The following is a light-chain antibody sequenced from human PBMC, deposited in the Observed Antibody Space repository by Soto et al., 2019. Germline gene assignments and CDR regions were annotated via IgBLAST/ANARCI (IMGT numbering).Light chain of an antibody. CDR3: SSFTTSDTWV. Sequence: QSVLTQPASVSGSPGQSSTISCAGGSSEVGSYNRVSWYRQYPGKAPQLMIYEVSKRPSGVSNRFSGSKSGNTASLTIPGVQAADEADYFCSSFTTSDTWVIGGGTKLTVL. CDR2: EVS. V-gene: IGLV2-14*02. J-gene: IGLJ3*02. CDR1: SSEVGSYNR.